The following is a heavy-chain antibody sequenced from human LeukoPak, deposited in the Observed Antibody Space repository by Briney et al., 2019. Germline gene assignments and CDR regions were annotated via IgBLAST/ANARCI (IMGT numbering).Heavy chain of an antibody. CDR1: GYSISSGYY. Sequence: PSETLSLTCAVSGYSISSGYYWGWIRQPPGKGLEWIGSIYHSGSTYYNPSLKSRVTISVDTSKNQFSLKLSSVTAADTAVYYCARWYSSGWYRYFDYWGQGTLVTVSS. D-gene: IGHD6-19*01. CDR2: IYHSGST. CDR3: ARWYSSGWYRYFDY. J-gene: IGHJ4*02. V-gene: IGHV4-38-2*01.